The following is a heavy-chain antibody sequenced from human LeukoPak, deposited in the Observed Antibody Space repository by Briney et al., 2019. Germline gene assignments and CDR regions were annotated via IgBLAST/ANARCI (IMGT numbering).Heavy chain of an antibody. Sequence: PSETLCLTCTVSGGSINSTTYYWGWIRQPPGKGLEWIGSINYSGSTYYSPSLKSRVTISVDTSKKQFSLKLSSVTAADTAVYYCARQDYVWGTYPWYYFDYWGQGTLVTVSS. CDR3: ARQDYVWGTYPWYYFDY. V-gene: IGHV4-39*01. J-gene: IGHJ4*02. D-gene: IGHD3-16*02. CDR1: GGSINSTTYY. CDR2: INYSGST.